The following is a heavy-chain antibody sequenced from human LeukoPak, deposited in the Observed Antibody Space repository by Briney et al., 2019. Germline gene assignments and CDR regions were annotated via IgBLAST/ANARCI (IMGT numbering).Heavy chain of an antibody. CDR1: GFTLSTYS. J-gene: IGHJ5*02. D-gene: IGHD4-11*01. CDR3: ARLRSKYWFDP. Sequence: PGGSLRLSCAASGFTLSTYSMNWVRQAPGKGLEWVSFISSSSSYIYYADSVKGRFTISRDNAKNSLYLQMNSLRADDTAVYYCARLRSKYWFDPWGQGTLVTVSS. V-gene: IGHV3-21*01. CDR2: ISSSSSYI.